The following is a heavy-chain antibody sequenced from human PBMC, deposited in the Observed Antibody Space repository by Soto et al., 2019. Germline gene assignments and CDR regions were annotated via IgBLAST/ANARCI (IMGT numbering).Heavy chain of an antibody. D-gene: IGHD2-21*02. CDR1: GGSFSGYY. V-gene: IGHV4-34*01. J-gene: IGHJ4*02. Sequence: SETLSLTCAVYGGSFSGYYWNWIRQPPGKGLEWIGEINHSGSTNYNPSLKSRVTISVDTSKNQFSLKLSSVTAADTAVYFCARVNVTLDLWGQGTLVTVSS. CDR2: INHSGST. CDR3: ARVNVTLDL.